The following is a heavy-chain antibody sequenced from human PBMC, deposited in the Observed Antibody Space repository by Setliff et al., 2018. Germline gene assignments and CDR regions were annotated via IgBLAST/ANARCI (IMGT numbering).Heavy chain of an antibody. CDR1: GESFSNNY. Sequence: SETLSLTCSVYGESFSNNYWSWIRQTPGKGLEWIGESNHGGSTSYHPSLKSRLTMSVDTSKNQFSLKLTSVTAADTAVYYCARRWNFGPYGSGIHDAFDMWGQGTMVTVSS. V-gene: IGHV4-34*01. J-gene: IGHJ3*02. D-gene: IGHD3-10*01. CDR2: SNHGGST. CDR3: ARRWNFGPYGSGIHDAFDM.